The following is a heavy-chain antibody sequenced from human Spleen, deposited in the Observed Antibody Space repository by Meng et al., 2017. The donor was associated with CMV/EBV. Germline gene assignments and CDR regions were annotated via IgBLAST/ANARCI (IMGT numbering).Heavy chain of an antibody. Sequence: GESLKISCAASGFTFSDYYMSWIRQAPGKGLEWVSYISSSGSTIYYADSVKGRFTISRDNAKNTLSLQMNSLRAEDTAVYYCERESSGWYDDAFDIWGQGTMVTVSS. D-gene: IGHD6-19*01. J-gene: IGHJ3*02. CDR2: ISSSGSTI. CDR1: GFTFSDYY. CDR3: ERESSGWYDDAFDI. V-gene: IGHV3-11*04.